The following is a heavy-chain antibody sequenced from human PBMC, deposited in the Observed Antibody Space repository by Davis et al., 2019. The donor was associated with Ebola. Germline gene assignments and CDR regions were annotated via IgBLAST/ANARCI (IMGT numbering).Heavy chain of an antibody. V-gene: IGHV4-34*01. J-gene: IGHJ5*02. CDR1: GGSFSGYY. Sequence: MPSDPLSPPFHPHGGSFSGYYWGWNRQPPGKGLEWCGRIHYSGSTYYNPSLKSRVTISVDTSKNQFSLKLSSVTAAYTAVYYCARLRGYDFWSGLPTWGQGTLVTVSS. CDR2: IHYSGST. D-gene: IGHD3-3*01. CDR3: ARLRGYDFWSGLPT.